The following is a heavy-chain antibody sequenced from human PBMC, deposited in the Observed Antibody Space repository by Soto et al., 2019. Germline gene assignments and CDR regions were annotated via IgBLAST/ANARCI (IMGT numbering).Heavy chain of an antibody. J-gene: IGHJ4*02. Sequence: QVQLVQSGAEAKKPGASVKVSCKASGYTFTSYAMHWVRQAPGQRLEWMGWINAGNGNTKYSQKFQGRVTITRDTSASTVYMELSSLRSADTAVYYCARVSGWYFLDYWGQGTLVTVSS. CDR1: GYTFTSYA. CDR3: ARVSGWYFLDY. CDR2: INAGNGNT. D-gene: IGHD6-19*01. V-gene: IGHV1-3*01.